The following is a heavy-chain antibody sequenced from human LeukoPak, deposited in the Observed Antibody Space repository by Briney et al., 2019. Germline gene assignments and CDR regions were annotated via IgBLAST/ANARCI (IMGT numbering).Heavy chain of an antibody. J-gene: IGHJ4*02. CDR3: ARGYGSNSHPGY. Sequence: EGSLRLSCAASGFTVSTNQMSWVRQAPGKGLEWVSLIYSNGGTHYVDSVKGRFTISRDNSKNTLYLQMDSLRAEDTAVYYCARGYGSNSHPGYWGQGTLVTVSS. D-gene: IGHD4-23*01. V-gene: IGHV3-53*01. CDR1: GFTVSTNQ. CDR2: IYSNGGT.